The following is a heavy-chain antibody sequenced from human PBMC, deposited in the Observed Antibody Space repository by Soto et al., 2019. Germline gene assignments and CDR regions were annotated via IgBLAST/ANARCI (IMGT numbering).Heavy chain of an antibody. CDR2: ISGSGGST. V-gene: IGHV3-23*01. D-gene: IGHD6-13*01. Sequence: GGSRRLSCAASGFTFSSYAMSWVRQAPGKGLEWVSAISGSGGSTYYADPVKGRFTISRDNSKNTLYLQMNSLRAEDTAVYYCAYSSTPFDYWGQGTLVTVSS. J-gene: IGHJ4*02. CDR1: GFTFSSYA. CDR3: AYSSTPFDY.